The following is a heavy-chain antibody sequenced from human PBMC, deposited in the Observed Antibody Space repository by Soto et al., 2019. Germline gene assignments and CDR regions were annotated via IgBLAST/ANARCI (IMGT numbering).Heavy chain of an antibody. Sequence: SETLSLTCTVSGSPISGGGSYWSWIRQHPGKGLEWIGYIYYSGSTYYNPSLKSRVTISVDTSKNQFSLNLSFVTAADTAVYYCATMGTPATGLYYFDYWGQGTLVTVSS. CDR2: IYYSGST. V-gene: IGHV4-30-4*08. J-gene: IGHJ4*02. CDR3: ATMGTPATGLYYFDY. D-gene: IGHD2-15*01. CDR1: GSPISGGGSY.